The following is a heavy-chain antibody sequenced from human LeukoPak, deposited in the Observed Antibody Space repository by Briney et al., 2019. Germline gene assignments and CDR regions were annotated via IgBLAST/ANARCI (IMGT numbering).Heavy chain of an antibody. V-gene: IGHV4-59*01. CDR2: VSYTGNT. Sequence: SETLPLTCTVSGGSISGYYWSWIRQPPGKRLEWIGYVSYTGNTNYNPSLRSRVTMSVDTSNNQFSLKLNSVTAADTAVYYCARDLSFIDAFDIWGQGTVVTVSS. D-gene: IGHD3-16*02. CDR3: ARDLSFIDAFDI. J-gene: IGHJ3*02. CDR1: GGSISGYY.